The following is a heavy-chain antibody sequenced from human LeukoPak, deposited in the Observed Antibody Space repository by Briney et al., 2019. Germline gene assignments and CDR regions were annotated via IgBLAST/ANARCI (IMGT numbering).Heavy chain of an antibody. J-gene: IGHJ6*02. D-gene: IGHD1-1*01. CDR2: IRHEGSSYAT. Sequence: GESLRLSCAASGFTLSGSAMHWVRQASGKGLEWVGRIRHEGSSYATAYAASVTGRFTISRDDSKDTAYLQMNSLKTEDTAVYYCSRFVETAMDVWGQGTTVTVSS. CDR3: SRFVETAMDV. CDR1: GFTLSGSA. V-gene: IGHV3-73*01.